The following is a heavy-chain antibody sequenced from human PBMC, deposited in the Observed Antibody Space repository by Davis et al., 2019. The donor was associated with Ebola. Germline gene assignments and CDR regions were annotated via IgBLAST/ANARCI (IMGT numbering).Heavy chain of an antibody. Sequence: GESLKISCVASGFVFSSYVMSWVRRAPGKGLEWVSTLGLSADTYYADSVKGRFTISRDNSKNTLHLQMNSLRVEDTAIYYCAKDTSNVWFDVWGQGTMVTVSS. CDR3: AKDTSNVWFDV. CDR1: GFVFSSYV. V-gene: IGHV3-23*01. D-gene: IGHD6-19*01. J-gene: IGHJ3*01. CDR2: LGLSADT.